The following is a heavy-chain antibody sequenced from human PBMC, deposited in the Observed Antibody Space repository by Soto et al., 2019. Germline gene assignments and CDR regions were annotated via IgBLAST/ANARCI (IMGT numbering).Heavy chain of an antibody. Sequence: SETLSLTCAVSGYSISSGYYWGWIRQPPGKGLEWIGSIYHSGSTYYNPSLKSRVTISVDTSKNQFSLKLSSVTAADTAVYYCASQEDYGMDVWGQGTTVTVSS. J-gene: IGHJ6*02. CDR1: GYSISSGYY. CDR3: ASQEDYGMDV. V-gene: IGHV4-38-2*01. CDR2: IYHSGST.